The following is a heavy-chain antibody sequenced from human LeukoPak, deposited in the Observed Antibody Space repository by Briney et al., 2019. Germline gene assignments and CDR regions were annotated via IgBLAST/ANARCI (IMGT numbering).Heavy chain of an antibody. CDR2: INPNIGDT. J-gene: IGHJ6*03. V-gene: IGHV1-2*02. CDR1: GYTFTDNW. Sequence: ASVKVSCKSSGYTFTDNWLHWVRQAPGQGLEWMGGINPNIGDTNYAQKFQGRVTMTRDTFISTIYLELSSLRSDDTAVYFCVREEYNWNGGLYYYYMDVRGRGTTVTVSS. D-gene: IGHD1-20*01. CDR3: VREEYNWNGGLYYYYMDV.